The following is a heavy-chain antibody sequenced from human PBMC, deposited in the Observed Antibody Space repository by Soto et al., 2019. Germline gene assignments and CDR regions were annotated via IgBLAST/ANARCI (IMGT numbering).Heavy chain of an antibody. V-gene: IGHV1-18*01. Sequence: QVQLVQSGAEVKKPGASVKVSCKASGYTLTSHGISWVRQAPGQGLEWMGWISTYNGNTKYAQKFQERVTMTADTSTNRAHMELRSLRADDTAMYYCARGYYDSSGPFDYWGQGTLVTVSS. CDR3: ARGYYDSSGPFDY. CDR2: ISTYNGNT. J-gene: IGHJ4*02. D-gene: IGHD3-22*01. CDR1: GYTLTSHG.